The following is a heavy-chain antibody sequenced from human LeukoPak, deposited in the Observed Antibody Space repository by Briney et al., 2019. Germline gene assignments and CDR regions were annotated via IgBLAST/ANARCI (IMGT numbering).Heavy chain of an antibody. CDR3: ARGCPRTDLAVPGTCYFDY. Sequence: PSETLSLTCTVSGGSISSSSYYWGWIRQPPGKGLEWIGSIYYSGSTYYNPSLKSRVTISVDTSKNQFSLKLSSVTAADTAVYYCARGCPRTDLAVPGTCYFDYWGQGNLVTVSS. CDR2: IYYSGST. V-gene: IGHV4-39*07. D-gene: IGHD6-19*01. J-gene: IGHJ4*02. CDR1: GGSISSSSYY.